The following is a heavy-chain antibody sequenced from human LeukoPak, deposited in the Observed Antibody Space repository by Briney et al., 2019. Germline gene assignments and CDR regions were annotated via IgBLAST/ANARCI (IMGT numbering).Heavy chain of an antibody. CDR3: ARENWVFDY. D-gene: IGHD7-27*01. CDR2: VYRSGST. J-gene: IGHJ4*02. V-gene: IGHV4-38-2*02. CDR1: GYPISSVYH. Sequence: SETLSLTCVVSGYPISSVYHWGWIRQPPGEGLEWIGSVYRSGSTYYNPSLKSRVTISVDTSKNQISLKVRSVTAADTAVYYCARENWVFDYWGQGILVTVSP.